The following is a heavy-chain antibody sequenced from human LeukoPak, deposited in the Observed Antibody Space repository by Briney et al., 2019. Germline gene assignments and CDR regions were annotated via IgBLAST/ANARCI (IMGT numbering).Heavy chain of an antibody. V-gene: IGHV1-46*01. Sequence: SVKVSCKASGYTFTSYYMHWVRQGPGQGLEWMGIINPSGGSTSYAQKFQGRVTMTRDTSTSTVYMELISLRSEDTAVYYCARASGERRFDYWGRGTLVTVSS. CDR3: ARASGERRFDY. J-gene: IGHJ4*02. CDR2: INPSGGST. D-gene: IGHD1-1*01. CDR1: GYTFTSYY.